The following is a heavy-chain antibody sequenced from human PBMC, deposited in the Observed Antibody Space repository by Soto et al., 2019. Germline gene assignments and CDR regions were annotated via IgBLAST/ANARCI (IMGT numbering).Heavy chain of an antibody. D-gene: IGHD3-9*01. CDR3: ATSMIDVLTGTFDY. CDR2: FDPEDGET. CDR1: GYTLTELS. V-gene: IGHV1-24*01. J-gene: IGHJ4*02. Sequence: ASVKVSCKVSGYTLTELSMHWVRQAPGKGIEWMGGFDPEDGETIYAQKFQGRVTMTEDTSTDTAYMELSSLRSEDTAVYYCATSMIDVLTGTFDYWGQGTLVTAPQ.